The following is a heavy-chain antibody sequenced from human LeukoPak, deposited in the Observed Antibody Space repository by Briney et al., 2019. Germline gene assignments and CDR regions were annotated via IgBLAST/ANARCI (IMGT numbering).Heavy chain of an antibody. CDR2: INHSGST. V-gene: IGHV4-34*01. D-gene: IGHD6-19*01. CDR3: ASRDKRSSGWSY. Sequence: GSLRLSCAASGFTFSDYYMSWIRQPPGKGLEWIGEINHSGSTNYNPSLKSRVAISVDTSKNQFSLKLSSVTAADTAVYYCASRDKRSSGWSYWGQGTLVTVSS. CDR1: GFTFSDYY. J-gene: IGHJ4*02.